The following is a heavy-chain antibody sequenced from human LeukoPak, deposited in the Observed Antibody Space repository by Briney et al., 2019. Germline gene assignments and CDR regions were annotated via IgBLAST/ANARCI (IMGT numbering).Heavy chain of an antibody. J-gene: IGHJ4*02. Sequence: RPGGSLRLSRAPAALTLTRPAMNSARQAPGKGLEWVSAISGSGGSTYYADSVKGRSTISRANSKNTLHLQMKNPRAEETVAHYWARLTNPSGGYEDYWGQGTLATVSS. V-gene: IGHV3-23*01. CDR1: ALTLTRPA. CDR2: ISGSGGST. D-gene: IGHD6-19*01. CDR3: ARLTNPSGGYEDY.